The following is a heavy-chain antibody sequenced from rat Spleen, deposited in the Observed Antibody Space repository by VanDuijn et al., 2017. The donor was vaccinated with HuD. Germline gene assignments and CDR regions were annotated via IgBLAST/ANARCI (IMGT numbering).Heavy chain of an antibody. CDR2: ISYEGANT. D-gene: IGHD1-9*01. CDR3: ARRHYGYTDYFDY. V-gene: IGHV5-7*01. Sequence: EVQLVESGGGLVQPGRSLKLSCAASGFTFSDYYMAWVRQAPKKGLEWVASISYEGANTHYRDSVKGRFTISRDNAITTLYLQMDSLRSEDTATYYCARRHYGYTDYFDYWGQGVMVTVSS. CDR1: GFTFSDYY. J-gene: IGHJ2*01.